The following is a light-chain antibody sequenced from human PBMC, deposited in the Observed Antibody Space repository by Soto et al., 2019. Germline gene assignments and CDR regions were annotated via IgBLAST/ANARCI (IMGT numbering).Light chain of an antibody. CDR3: VSWDGGLDNYV. CDR1: KSNIGSTT. J-gene: IGLJ1*01. Sequence: QSVLTQSPSASGTPGQRVTISCSVRKSNIGSTTVSWYQQLPRTAPKLLIYSNNQRPSGVPDRFSGSKSGSSASLAISGLQSEDEADYYCVSWDGGLDNYVFGTGTKVTVL. V-gene: IGLV1-44*01. CDR2: SNN.